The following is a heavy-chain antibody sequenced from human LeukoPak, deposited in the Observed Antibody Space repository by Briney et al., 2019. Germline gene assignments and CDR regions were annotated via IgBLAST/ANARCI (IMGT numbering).Heavy chain of an antibody. V-gene: IGHV3-7*01. J-gene: IGHJ4*02. CDR1: GFTFSTYW. CDR2: IRQDGSET. CDR3: ARDNNLEFDY. Sequence: GGSLRPSCAASGFTFSTYWMSWVRQAPGKRLEWVANIRQDGSETYYVDSVKGRFTISKDNAKNSVYLQMNSLRAEDTAVYYCARDNNLEFDYWGEGTLVTVSS. D-gene: IGHD1-14*01.